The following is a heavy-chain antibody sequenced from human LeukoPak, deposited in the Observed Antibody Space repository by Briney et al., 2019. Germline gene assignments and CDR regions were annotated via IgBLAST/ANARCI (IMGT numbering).Heavy chain of an antibody. CDR2: IKQDGSEK. CDR3: AREYSSLDAFDI. D-gene: IGHD6-13*01. Sequence: GGSLRLSCAASGFTFSSYSLNWVRQAPGKGLEWVANIKQDGSEKYYVDSVKGRFTISRDNAKNSLYLQMNSLRAEDTAVYYCAREYSSLDAFDIWGQGTMVTVSS. V-gene: IGHV3-7*01. J-gene: IGHJ3*02. CDR1: GFTFSSYS.